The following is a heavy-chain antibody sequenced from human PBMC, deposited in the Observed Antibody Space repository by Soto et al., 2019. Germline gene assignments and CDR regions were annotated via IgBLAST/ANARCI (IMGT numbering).Heavy chain of an antibody. CDR1: GYTFTSYD. CDR3: ARGSLTYYYGSGSYPPTYYYYMDV. Sequence: ASVKVSCKASGYTFTSYDINWVRQATGQGLEWMGWMNPNSGNTGYAQKFQGRVTMTRNTSISTAYMELSSLRSEDTAVYYCARGSLTYYYGSGSYPPTYYYYMDVWGKGTTVTVSS. J-gene: IGHJ6*03. D-gene: IGHD3-10*01. V-gene: IGHV1-8*01. CDR2: MNPNSGNT.